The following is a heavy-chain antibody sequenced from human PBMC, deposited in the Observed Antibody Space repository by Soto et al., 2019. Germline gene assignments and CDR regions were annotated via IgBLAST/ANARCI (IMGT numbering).Heavy chain of an antibody. J-gene: IGHJ4*02. CDR1: GFTVSSNY. Sequence: GGSLRISCAASGFTVSSNYMSWVRQAPGKGLEWVSVIYSGGSTYYADSVKGRFTISRPNSKNTLYLQMNSLRAEDTAVYYCARVRRGYSGSYYFDYWGQGTLVTVSS. CDR2: IYSGGST. V-gene: IGHV3-53*04. D-gene: IGHD1-26*01. CDR3: ARVRRGYSGSYYFDY.